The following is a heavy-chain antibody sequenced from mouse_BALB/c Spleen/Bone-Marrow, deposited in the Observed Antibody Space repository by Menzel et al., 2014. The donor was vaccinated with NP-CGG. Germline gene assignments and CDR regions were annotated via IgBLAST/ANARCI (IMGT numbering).Heavy chain of an antibody. CDR1: GFDFSRYW. CDR2: INPDSSTI. J-gene: IGHJ3*01. CDR3: ARLGNYGWFAY. D-gene: IGHD2-1*01. Sequence: EVKLMESGGGLVQPGGSLKLSCAASGFDFSRYWMSWVRQAPGKGLEWIGEINPDSSTINYTPSLKDKFIISRDNAKNTLYLQMSKVRSADTALYYCARLGNYGWFAYWGQGTLVTVSA. V-gene: IGHV4-1*02.